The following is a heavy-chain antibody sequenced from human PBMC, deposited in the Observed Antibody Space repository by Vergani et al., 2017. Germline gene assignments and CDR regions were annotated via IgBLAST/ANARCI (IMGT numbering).Heavy chain of an antibody. D-gene: IGHD6-19*01. Sequence: EVQLVESGGGLVKPGGSLRLSCAASGFTFSSYSMNWVRQAPGKGLEWVSSISSSSSYIYYADSVKGRFTISRDNAKNSLYLQMNSLRAEDTAVYYCARGGLAVAGTDYMDVWGKGTTVTVSS. CDR1: GFTFSSYS. V-gene: IGHV3-21*01. CDR3: ARGGLAVAGTDYMDV. CDR2: ISSSSSYI. J-gene: IGHJ6*03.